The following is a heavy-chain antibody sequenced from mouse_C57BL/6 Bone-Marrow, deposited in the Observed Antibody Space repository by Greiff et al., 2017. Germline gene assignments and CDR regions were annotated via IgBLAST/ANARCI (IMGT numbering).Heavy chain of an antibody. V-gene: IGHV1-81*01. CDR1: GYTFTSYG. CDR2: IYPRSGNT. D-gene: IGHD1-1*01. CDR3: ARGATVVGRYFDV. J-gene: IGHJ1*03. Sequence: QVQLQQSGAELARPGASVKLSCKASGYTFTSYGISWVKQRTGQGLEWIGEIYPRSGNTYYNEKFKSKATLTADKSSSTAYMELRSLTSEDSAVYFCARGATVVGRYFDVWGTGTTVTVSS.